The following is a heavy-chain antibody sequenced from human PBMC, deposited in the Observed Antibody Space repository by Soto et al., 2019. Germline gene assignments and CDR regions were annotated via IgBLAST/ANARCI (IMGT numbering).Heavy chain of an antibody. CDR1: GGSISSYY. V-gene: IGHV4-59*08. J-gene: IGHJ4*02. CDR2: IYYSGTT. D-gene: IGHD2-15*01. Sequence: SETLSLTCTVSGGSISSYYWSWIRQPPGKGLEWIGYIYYSGTTNYNPSLKSRVTMSVDTSKNQFSLKLSSVTAADTAVYYCARGYCSGGTCYSRFFDFWGQGTLVTVSS. CDR3: ARGYCSGGTCYSRFFDF.